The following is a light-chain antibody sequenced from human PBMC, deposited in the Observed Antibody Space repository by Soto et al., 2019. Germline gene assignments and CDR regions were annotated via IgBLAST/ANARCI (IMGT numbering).Light chain of an antibody. CDR1: QSVSSY. J-gene: IGKJ1*01. V-gene: IGKV3-15*01. CDR3: QQYSNWPPWT. CDR2: GGS. Sequence: IVMTQSPATLSASPGERAALSCRASQSVSSYLAWYQQKPGQAPRLLMYGGSTRATGIPARFSGSGSGTEFTLTISSLQSEDFAVYYCQQYSNWPPWTFGQGTKVEIK.